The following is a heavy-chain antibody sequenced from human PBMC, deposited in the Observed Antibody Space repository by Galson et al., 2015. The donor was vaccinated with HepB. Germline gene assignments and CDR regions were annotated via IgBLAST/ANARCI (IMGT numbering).Heavy chain of an antibody. CDR1: GFTFSSYS. CDR3: ARADSGCNPPEF. V-gene: IGHV3-48*04. J-gene: IGHJ4*02. D-gene: IGHD2/OR15-2a*01. CDR2: ISSSSSTM. Sequence: SLRLSCAASGFTFSSYSMNWVRQAPGKGLEWVSYISSSSSTMYYADSVKGRFTISRDNAKNTLYLQMNSLRFEDMAMYYCARADSGCNPPEFWGQGTLVTVSP.